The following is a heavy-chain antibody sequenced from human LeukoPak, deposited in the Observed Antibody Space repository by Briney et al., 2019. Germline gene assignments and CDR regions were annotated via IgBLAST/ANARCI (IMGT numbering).Heavy chain of an antibody. CDR1: GYTFTGYY. D-gene: IGHD6-13*01. Sequence: ASVKVSCKASGYTFTGYYMHWVRQAPGQGLEWMGWINPNSGGTNYAQKFQGRVTMTRDTSISTAYMELSRLRSDDTAVYYCARAGIAAAGLYYYYYMDVWGKGTTVTVSS. J-gene: IGHJ6*03. V-gene: IGHV1-2*02. CDR3: ARAGIAAAGLYYYYYMDV. CDR2: INPNSGGT.